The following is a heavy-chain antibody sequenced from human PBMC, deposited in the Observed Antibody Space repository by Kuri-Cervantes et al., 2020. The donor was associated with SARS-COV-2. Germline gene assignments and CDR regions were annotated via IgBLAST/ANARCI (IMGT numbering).Heavy chain of an antibody. CDR1: GFDFKIYA. D-gene: IGHD1-1*01. CDR2: IYGSGERT. J-gene: IGHJ4*02. V-gene: IGHV3-23*01. CDR3: AKDGYNWGDYFDY. Sequence: GESLKISCTASGFDFKIYAMSWVRQAPGKGLEWVSSIYGSGERTYYADYVKGRFTVSRDNLRNTLYLEMNSLRAEDTALYFCAKDGYNWGDYFDYWGQGTLVTVSS.